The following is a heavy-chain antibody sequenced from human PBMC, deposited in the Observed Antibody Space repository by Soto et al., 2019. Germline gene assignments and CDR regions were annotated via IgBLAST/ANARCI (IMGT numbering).Heavy chain of an antibody. J-gene: IGHJ4*02. CDR1: GGSINRGPSL. D-gene: IGHD3-22*01. V-gene: IGHV4-39*01. Sequence: PFGTLSPPCPVPGGSINRGPSLWGVVPQAPGQGLEWVGSIYYLGNTYYNSSLGSRVIISVDKSKNQFSLKLSSVTAADTAVYYCAGLYPYESSGYHLNYWGQGTQVTVSS. CDR3: AGLYPYESSGYHLNY. CDR2: IYYLGNT.